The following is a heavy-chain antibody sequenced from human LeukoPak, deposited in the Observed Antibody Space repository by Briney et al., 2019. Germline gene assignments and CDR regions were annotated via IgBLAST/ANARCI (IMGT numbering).Heavy chain of an antibody. D-gene: IGHD2-2*01. Sequence: ASVTVSFTFSGYTLTELAMHWGRRAPGKGHGWMGGFDPEDGETIYAQKFQGRVTMTEDTTTDTAYMELSSLRSEDTAVYYCATGRSYAGDAFDIWGQGTMVTVPS. CDR3: ATGRSYAGDAFDI. V-gene: IGHV1-24*01. J-gene: IGHJ3*02. CDR2: FDPEDGET. CDR1: GYTLTELA.